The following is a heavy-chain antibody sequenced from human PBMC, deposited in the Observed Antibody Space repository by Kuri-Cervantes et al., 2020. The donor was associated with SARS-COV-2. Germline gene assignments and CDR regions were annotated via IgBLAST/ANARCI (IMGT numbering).Heavy chain of an antibody. CDR3: AKDHQYQDRPLVVSVDYFDY. D-gene: IGHD2-2*01. Sequence: GGSLRLSCAASGFTFSSYWMTWVRQAPGKGLEWVANIRRDGNEKYYVDSVKGRFTISRDNSKNTLYLQMNSLRAEDTAVYYCAKDHQYQDRPLVVSVDYFDYWGQGTLVTVSS. CDR1: GFTFSSYW. J-gene: IGHJ4*02. V-gene: IGHV3-7*03. CDR2: IRRDGNEK.